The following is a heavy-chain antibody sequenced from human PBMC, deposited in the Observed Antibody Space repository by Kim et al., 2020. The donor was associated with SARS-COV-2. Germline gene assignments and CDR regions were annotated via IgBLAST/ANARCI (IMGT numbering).Heavy chain of an antibody. J-gene: IGHJ3*02. CDR1: GFTFDDYA. Sequence: SLRLSCAASGFTFDDYAMHWVRQAPGKGLEWVSGISWNSGSIGYADSVKGRFTISRDNAKNSLYLQMNSLRAEDTALYYCAKDTSVAGADDAFDIWGQGTMVTVSS. CDR2: ISWNSGSI. CDR3: AKDTSVAGADDAFDI. V-gene: IGHV3-9*01. D-gene: IGHD6-19*01.